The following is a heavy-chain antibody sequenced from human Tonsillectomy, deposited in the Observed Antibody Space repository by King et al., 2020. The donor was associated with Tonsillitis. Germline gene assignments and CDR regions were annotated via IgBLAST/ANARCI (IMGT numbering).Heavy chain of an antibody. V-gene: IGHV3-23*04. Sequence: VQLVESGGGLVQPGGSLRLSCAASGFTFRSYAMSWVRQAPGKGLEWVSTIDGTGANTYYADSVKGRFTISRDNSKNTLYLLMNSLRAEDTAVYYCAKVWVATLYYFDYWGQGTLVTVSS. CDR1: GFTFRSYA. D-gene: IGHD5-12*01. CDR3: AKVWVATLYYFDY. CDR2: IDGTGANT. J-gene: IGHJ4*02.